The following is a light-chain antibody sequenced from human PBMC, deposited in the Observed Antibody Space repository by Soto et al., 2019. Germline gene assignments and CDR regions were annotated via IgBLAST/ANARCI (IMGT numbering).Light chain of an antibody. CDR2: GAS. CDR3: QQYNNWPSKT. CDR1: QSVGRH. J-gene: IGKJ1*01. V-gene: IGKV3-15*01. Sequence: EIVLTQSPSTLSLSPGERATLSCRASQSVGRHLAWYQQKPGQAPRLLIHGASTRATGIPARFSGSGSGTEFTLTISSLQSGDFAVYYCQQYNNWPSKTFGQGTKVDIK.